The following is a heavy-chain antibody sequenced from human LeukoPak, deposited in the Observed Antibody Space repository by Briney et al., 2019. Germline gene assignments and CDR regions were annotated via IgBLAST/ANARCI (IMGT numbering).Heavy chain of an antibody. V-gene: IGHV3-13*01. CDR3: ARGEQQLVLAYYGMGV. J-gene: IGHJ6*02. CDR1: GFTFSSYD. Sequence: GGSLRLSCAASGFTFSSYDMNWVRQATGKGLEWVSAIGTAGDTYYPGSVKGRFTISRENAKNSLYLQMNSLRAGDTAVYYCARGEQQLVLAYYGMGVWGQRTTVTVSS. CDR2: IGTAGDT. D-gene: IGHD6-13*01.